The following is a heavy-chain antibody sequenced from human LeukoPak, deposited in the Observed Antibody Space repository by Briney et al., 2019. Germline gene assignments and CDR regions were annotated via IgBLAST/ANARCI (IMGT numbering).Heavy chain of an antibody. CDR1: GFSVRSNY. D-gene: IGHD2-15*01. V-gene: IGHV3-53*01. CDR2: MYSGGST. CDR3: ARDRYCSGGNCYGDAFDI. J-gene: IGHJ3*02. Sequence: GGSLRLSCAASGFSVRSNYMSWVRQSPRKALEWVSLMYSGGSTDYADSVKGRFIISRDHSKNTLYLQMNSLRAEDTAVYYCARDRYCSGGNCYGDAFDIWGQGTMVTVSS.